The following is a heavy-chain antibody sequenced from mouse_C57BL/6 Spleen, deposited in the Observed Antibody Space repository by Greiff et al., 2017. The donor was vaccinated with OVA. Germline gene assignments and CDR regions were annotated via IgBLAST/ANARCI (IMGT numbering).Heavy chain of an antibody. D-gene: IGHD1-1*01. CDR3: TRINTTVVDPYFDY. Sequence: VQLQQSGTVLARPGASVKMSCKTSGYTFTSYWMHWVKQRPGQGLEWIGAIYPGNSDTSYNQKFKGKAKLTAVTSASTAYMELSSLTNEDSAVYYCTRINTTVVDPYFDYWGQGTTLTVSS. V-gene: IGHV1-5*01. J-gene: IGHJ2*01. CDR1: GYTFTSYW. CDR2: IYPGNSDT.